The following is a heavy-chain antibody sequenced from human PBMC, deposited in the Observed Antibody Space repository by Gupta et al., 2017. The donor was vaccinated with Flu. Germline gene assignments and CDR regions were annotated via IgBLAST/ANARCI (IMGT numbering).Heavy chain of an antibody. CDR3: ARGYSSSWYWFDP. J-gene: IGHJ5*02. D-gene: IGHD6-13*01. CDR1: GGPISTYS. Sequence: QVQLQESGPGLVKPSETLSLTCTVSGGPISTYSWSWVRQPPGKGLEWIGNLYYSGSTNYNPSLKSRVTISVDTSKNQFSLRLSSVTAADTAVYYCARGYSSSWYWFDPWGQGTLVTVSS. V-gene: IGHV4-59*08. CDR2: LYYSGST.